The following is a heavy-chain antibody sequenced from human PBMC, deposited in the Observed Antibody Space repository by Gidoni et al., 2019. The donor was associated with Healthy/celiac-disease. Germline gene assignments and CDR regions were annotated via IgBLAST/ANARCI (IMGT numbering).Heavy chain of an antibody. CDR2: ISGSGGST. D-gene: IGHD4-4*01. Sequence: EVQPLESGGGLVQLGGSLRLSCAASGFTSSRYALGWVRQAPWMGLAWVSAISGSGGSTYYSDSVKGRFTISRDNSKNTLYLQMNSLRAENTAVYYCAKSGQYSNYARAYYYGMDVWGQGTTVTVSS. J-gene: IGHJ6*02. CDR1: GFTSSRYA. CDR3: AKSGQYSNYARAYYYGMDV. V-gene: IGHV3-23*01.